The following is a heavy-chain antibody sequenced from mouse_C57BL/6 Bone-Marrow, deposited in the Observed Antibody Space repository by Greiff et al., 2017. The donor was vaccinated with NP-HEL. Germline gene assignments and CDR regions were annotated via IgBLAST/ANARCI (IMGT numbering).Heavy chain of an antibody. J-gene: IGHJ2*01. CDR1: GYTFTSYW. Sequence: QVQLQQPGAELVRPGTPVKLSCKASGYTFTSYWMHWVKQRPGQGLEWIGVIDPSDSYTNYNQKFKGKATLTVDTSSSTAYMQLSSLTSEDSAVYYCARSYGRGYWGQGTTPTVSS. CDR3: ARSYGRGY. D-gene: IGHD1-1*02. V-gene: IGHV1-59*01. CDR2: IDPSDSYT.